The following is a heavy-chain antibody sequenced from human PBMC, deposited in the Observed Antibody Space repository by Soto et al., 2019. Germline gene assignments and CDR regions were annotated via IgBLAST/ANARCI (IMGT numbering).Heavy chain of an antibody. D-gene: IGHD6-13*01. Sequence: PSVKVSCKASGYTFTSYYMHWVRQAPGQGLEWMGIINPSGGSTSYAQKFQGRVTMTRDTSTSTVYMELSSLRSEDTAVYYCARHYSGTYGMDFWGQGTTVTVSS. CDR3: ARHYSGTYGMDF. J-gene: IGHJ6*02. CDR2: INPSGGST. V-gene: IGHV1-46*01. CDR1: GYTFTSYY.